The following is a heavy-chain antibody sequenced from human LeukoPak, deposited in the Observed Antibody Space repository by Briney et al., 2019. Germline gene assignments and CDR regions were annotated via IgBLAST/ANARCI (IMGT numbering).Heavy chain of an antibody. V-gene: IGHV1-46*01. Sequence: ASVKVSCKASGYTFTSYYMHWVRQAPGQGLEWMGIIDPSGGSTRYPQKFQGRVTMTGDTSTSTVYMELSSLRFEDTAVYYCAGGSTYCSSISCPMINCDYWGRGTLVTVSS. CDR1: GYTFTSYY. J-gene: IGHJ4*02. CDR3: AGGSTYCSSISCPMINCDY. CDR2: IDPSGGST. D-gene: IGHD2-2*01.